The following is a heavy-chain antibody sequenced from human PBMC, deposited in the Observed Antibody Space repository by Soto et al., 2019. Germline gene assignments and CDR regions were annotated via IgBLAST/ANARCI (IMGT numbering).Heavy chain of an antibody. CDR2: IDPGDSNT. D-gene: IGHD2-15*01. CDR3: ARQGGYYYYGMDV. V-gene: IGHV5-10-1*01. CDR1: GYSFNTFW. J-gene: IGHJ6*02. Sequence: LKISCKTSGYSFNTFWISWVRQVPGKGLEWMGRIDPGDSNTNYSPSLQGHVTLSVDKSIGTAYLQWSSLKASDTGIYYCARQGGYYYYGMDVWGQGTAVTVSS.